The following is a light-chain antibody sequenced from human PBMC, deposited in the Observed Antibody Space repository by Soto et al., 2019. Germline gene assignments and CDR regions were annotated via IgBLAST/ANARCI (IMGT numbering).Light chain of an antibody. CDR2: SAS. V-gene: IGKV3-20*01. Sequence: EIVLTQSPGTLSLSPGERATLSCRASQSVTSSFLAWYQQKPGQAPRLLIYSASHRATGIPDRFSASGSGTDFTLTISDVQPEDFALYYCHQRQSWPRTFGQGTKVDIK. J-gene: IGKJ1*01. CDR3: HQRQSWPRT. CDR1: QSVTSSF.